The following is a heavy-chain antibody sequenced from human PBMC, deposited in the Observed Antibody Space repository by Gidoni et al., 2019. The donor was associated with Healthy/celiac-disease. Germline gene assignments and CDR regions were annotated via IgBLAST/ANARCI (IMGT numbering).Heavy chain of an antibody. CDR1: GGSFSGYY. CDR2: SKPSGRP. D-gene: IGHD1-7*01. Sequence: QVQLQQWGAGLLKPSETLSLTCAVYGGSFSGYYWSWIRQTPGKEREWIGESKPSGRPNYNPSIKSPVTISVDTSKNQCSLKLSSVTAADKAVYCCARGPNWNYGSVWFDPWGQGTLVTVSS. CDR3: ARGPNWNYGSVWFDP. J-gene: IGHJ5*02. V-gene: IGHV4-34*01.